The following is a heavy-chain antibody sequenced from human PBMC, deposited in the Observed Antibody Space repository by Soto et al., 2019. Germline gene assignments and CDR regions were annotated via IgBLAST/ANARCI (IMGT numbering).Heavy chain of an antibody. CDR2: IYYTGST. CDR1: GGSISNFY. D-gene: IGHD6-25*01. J-gene: IGHJ6*02. Sequence: SETLSLTCTVSGGSISNFYWSWIRQSPGKGLEWIGYIYYTGSTNYNPSLKSRVTISVDSSKNQFSLKLSSVTAADTAVYCCARERIAAVWGQGTTVTVSS. CDR3: ARERIAAV. V-gene: IGHV4-59*01.